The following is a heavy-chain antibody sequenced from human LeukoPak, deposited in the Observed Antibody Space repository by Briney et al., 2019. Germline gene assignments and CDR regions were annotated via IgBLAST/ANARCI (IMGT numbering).Heavy chain of an antibody. CDR1: GGSISSYY. CDR2: IYYSGST. J-gene: IGHJ5*02. V-gene: IGHV4-59*01. D-gene: IGHD3-3*01. CDR3: ARGGPPVTIFGVVISWFDP. Sequence: SETLSLTCTVSGGSISSYYWSWIRQPPGEGLEWIGYIYYSGSTNYNPSLKSRVTISVDTSKNQFSLKLRSVTAADTAVYYCARGGPPVTIFGVVISWFDPWGQGTLVTVSS.